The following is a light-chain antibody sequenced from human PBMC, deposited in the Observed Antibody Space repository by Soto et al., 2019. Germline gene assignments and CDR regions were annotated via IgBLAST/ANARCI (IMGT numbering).Light chain of an antibody. V-gene: IGKV3-20*01. CDR1: QSVSSSY. J-gene: IGKJ2*01. Sequence: EIVLTQSPGTLSLSPGERATLSCRASQSVSSSYLAWYQQKPGQAPRLLIYGASSRATGIPDRFSGSGSGTDFTLTISSLQAEDVAVYYCQQYYDTPSYTFGQGTKLEIK. CDR3: QQYYDTPSYT. CDR2: GAS.